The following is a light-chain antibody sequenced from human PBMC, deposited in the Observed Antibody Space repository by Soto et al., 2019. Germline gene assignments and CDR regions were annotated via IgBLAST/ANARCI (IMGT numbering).Light chain of an antibody. V-gene: IGKV3-20*01. Sequence: EIVLTQSPGTLSLSPGERATLSCRASQSVSSNYLAWYQQKPGQAPRLLIYGASSRATGIPDRFSGSGSGTDFTLTIRRLEPEDFAVYYCQQYGSSYPWTFGKGTKVDTK. CDR3: QQYGSSYPWT. CDR2: GAS. CDR1: QSVSSNY. J-gene: IGKJ1*01.